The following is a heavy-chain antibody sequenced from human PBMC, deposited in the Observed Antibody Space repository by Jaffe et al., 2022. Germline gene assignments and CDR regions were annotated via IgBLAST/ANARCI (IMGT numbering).Heavy chain of an antibody. CDR1: GFTFSSYS. D-gene: IGHD6-13*01. V-gene: IGHV3-48*01. J-gene: IGHJ5*02. CDR3: ARGLYSSSWTNWFDP. Sequence: EVQLVESGGGLVQPGGSLRLSCAASGFTFSSYSMNWVRQAPGKGLEWVSYISSSSSTIYYADSVKGRFTISRDNAKNSLYLQMNSLRAEDTAVYYCARGLYSSSWTNWFDPWGQGTLVTVSS. CDR2: ISSSSSTI.